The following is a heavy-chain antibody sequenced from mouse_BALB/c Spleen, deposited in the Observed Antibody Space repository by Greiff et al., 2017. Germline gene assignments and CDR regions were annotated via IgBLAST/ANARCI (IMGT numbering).Heavy chain of an antibody. CDR1: GFTFSSFG. CDR3: ARGGYGNDY. CDR2: ISSGSSTI. D-gene: IGHD2-1*01. V-gene: IGHV5-17*02. J-gene: IGHJ2*01. Sequence: EVMLVESGGGLVQPGGSRKLSCAASGFTFSSFGMHWVRQAPEKGLEWVAYISSGSSTIYSADTVKGRFTISRDNPKNTLFLQMTSLRSEDTAMYYCARGGYGNDYWGQGTTLTVSS.